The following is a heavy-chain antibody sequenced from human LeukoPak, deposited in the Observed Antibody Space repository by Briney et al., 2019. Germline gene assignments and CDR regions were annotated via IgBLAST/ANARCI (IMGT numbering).Heavy chain of an antibody. Sequence: ASVKVSCKASGYTFTSYDINWVRQATGQGLEWMGWMNPNSFNTGYAQKFQGRVTITRNTSISTAYMELSSLRSEDTAVYYCARVRDGVFQHWGQGTLVTVSS. D-gene: IGHD2-21*02. CDR1: GYTFTSYD. J-gene: IGHJ1*01. CDR3: ARVRDGVFQH. V-gene: IGHV1-8*03. CDR2: MNPNSFNT.